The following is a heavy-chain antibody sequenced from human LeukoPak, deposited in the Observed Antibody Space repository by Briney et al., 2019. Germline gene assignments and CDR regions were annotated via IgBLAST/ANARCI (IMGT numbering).Heavy chain of an antibody. J-gene: IGHJ4*02. CDR3: ARVGCSGGSCYMYYFDY. V-gene: IGHV1-2*02. CDR2: INPNSGGT. CDR1: GYTFTGYY. D-gene: IGHD2-15*01. Sequence: ASVKVSCMASGYTFTGYYMRWVRQAPGQGLEWMGWINPNSGGTNYAQKFQGRVTMTRDTSTSTAYMELSRLRSDDTAVYYCARVGCSGGSCYMYYFDYWGQGTLVTVSS.